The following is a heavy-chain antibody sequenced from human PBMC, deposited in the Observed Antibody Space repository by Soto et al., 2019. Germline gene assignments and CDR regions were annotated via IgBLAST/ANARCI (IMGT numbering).Heavy chain of an antibody. CDR1: GFSFSDYY. Sequence: QVPLVESGGGLVKPGGSLRLSCAASGFSFSDYYMTWIRQAPGKGLEWVSYISSSGGTKYHADSVKGRFTISRDNAKNSLYLQMNSLRAEDTAVYYCARGYSSSWTYNWFDPWGQGTLVTVSS. J-gene: IGHJ5*02. D-gene: IGHD6-13*01. CDR3: ARGYSSSWTYNWFDP. V-gene: IGHV3-11*01. CDR2: ISSSGGTK.